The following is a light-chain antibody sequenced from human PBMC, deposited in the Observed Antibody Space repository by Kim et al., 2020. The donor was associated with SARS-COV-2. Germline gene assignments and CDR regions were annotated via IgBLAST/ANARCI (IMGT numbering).Light chain of an antibody. V-gene: IGKV3-11*01. Sequence: LSPGERTTLSGRASSIVNSYLVWYKQKPGQPPRLLIYDVSNRASGIPARFSGSGSGTDFTLTISSLEPEDFAVYYCEQRSNWPPTFGQGTKVDIK. J-gene: IGKJ1*01. CDR3: EQRSNWPPT. CDR2: DVS. CDR1: SIVNSY.